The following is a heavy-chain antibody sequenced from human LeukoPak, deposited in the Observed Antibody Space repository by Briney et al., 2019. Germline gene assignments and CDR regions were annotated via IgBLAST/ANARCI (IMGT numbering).Heavy chain of an antibody. CDR2: IIPIFGTA. Sequence: SVKVSCKASGGTFSSYAISWVRQAPGQGLEWMGGIIPIFGTANYAQKFQGRVTITADESTSTAYMELSSLRSEDTAVYYCARAQDIVVVPAAIKGAFDIWGQGTMVTVSS. D-gene: IGHD2-2*01. J-gene: IGHJ3*02. V-gene: IGHV1-69*01. CDR1: GGTFSSYA. CDR3: ARAQDIVVVPAAIKGAFDI.